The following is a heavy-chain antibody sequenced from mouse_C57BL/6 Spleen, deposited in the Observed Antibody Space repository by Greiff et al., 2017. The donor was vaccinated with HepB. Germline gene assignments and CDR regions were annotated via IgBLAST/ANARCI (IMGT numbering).Heavy chain of an antibody. J-gene: IGHJ4*01. CDR3: ARRGNGYSYAMDY. CDR2: ISNGGGST. CDR1: GFTFSDYY. D-gene: IGHD2-3*01. Sequence: EVKVVESGGGLVQPGGSLKLSCAASGFTFSDYYMYWVRQTPEKRLEWVAYISNGGGSTYYPDTVKGRFTISRDNAKNTLYLQMSRLKPEDTAMYYCARRGNGYSYAMDYWGQGTSVTVSS. V-gene: IGHV5-12*01.